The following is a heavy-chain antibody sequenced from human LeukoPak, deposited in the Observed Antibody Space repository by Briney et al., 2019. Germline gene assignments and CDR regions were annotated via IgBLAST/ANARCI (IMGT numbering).Heavy chain of an antibody. CDR2: INPNSGAT. CDR3: ARGSYGGQYYYYMDV. J-gene: IGHJ6*03. CDR1: EYTFTGYY. Sequence: ASVKVSCKASEYTFTGYYLHWVRHAPGQGLEWMGWINPNSGATNYALNFQGRVTMTRDTSISTAYMELSRLRSDDTAVYYCARGSYGGQYYYYMDVWGKGTTVTVSS. D-gene: IGHD3-16*01. V-gene: IGHV1-2*02.